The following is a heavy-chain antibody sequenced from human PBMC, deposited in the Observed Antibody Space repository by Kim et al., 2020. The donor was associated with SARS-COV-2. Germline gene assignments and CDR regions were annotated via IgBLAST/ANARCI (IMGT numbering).Heavy chain of an antibody. D-gene: IGHD2-15*01. J-gene: IGHJ5*01. CDR1: GFTFCNYA. V-gene: IGHV3-23*01. CDR2: VGAGYDA. Sequence: GGSLRLSCAVSGFTFCNYAMSCVRQAPGKRLEWVAGVGAGYDAYYRDSVRGRFTISRDHSDNTLYLHMNSLRADDAAVYHCTNRAATGAGPYYYDSLGPGTGVTVSS. CDR3: TNRAATGAGPYYYDS.